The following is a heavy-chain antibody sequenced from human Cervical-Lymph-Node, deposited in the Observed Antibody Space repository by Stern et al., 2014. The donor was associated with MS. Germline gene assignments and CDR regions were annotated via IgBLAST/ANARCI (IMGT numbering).Heavy chain of an antibody. CDR1: GYTLTSYY. D-gene: IGHD3-22*01. CDR2: ISPSSGST. J-gene: IGHJ6*02. V-gene: IGHV1-46*01. Sequence: VQLVESGAEVKKPGASVKISCKASGYTLTSYYMHWVRQAPGQGLEWMGIISPSSGSTSYTQKFQGRLTMTSDTSTGTVYMDLSSLRSEDTAVYYCARDLMIEVANYYHYGMDVWGQGTTVTVS. CDR3: ARDLMIEVANYYHYGMDV.